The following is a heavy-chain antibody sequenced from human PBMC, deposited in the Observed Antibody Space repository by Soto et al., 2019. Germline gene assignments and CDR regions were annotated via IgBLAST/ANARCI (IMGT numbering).Heavy chain of an antibody. CDR2: ISAYNGNT. CDR3: ARWDIVVVPAAMDYYYGMDV. J-gene: IGHJ6*02. Sequence: ASVKVSCKASGYTFPSYGISWVRQAPGQGLEWMGWISAYNGNTNYAQKLQGRVTMTTDTSTSTAYMELRSLRSDDTAVYYCARWDIVVVPAAMDYYYGMDVWGQGTTVTVSS. D-gene: IGHD2-2*01. V-gene: IGHV1-18*04. CDR1: GYTFPSYG.